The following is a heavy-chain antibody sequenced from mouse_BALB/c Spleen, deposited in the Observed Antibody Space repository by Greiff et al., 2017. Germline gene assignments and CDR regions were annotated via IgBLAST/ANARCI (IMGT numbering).Heavy chain of an antibody. CDR1: GYTFTSYY. V-gene: IGHV1S56*01. J-gene: IGHJ4*01. D-gene: IGHD2-4*01. CDR2: IYPGNVNT. CDR3: ARGGESTMITTRAMDY. Sequence: QFQLQQSGPELVKPGASVRISCKASGYTFTSYYIHWVKQRPGQGLEWIGWIYPGNVNTKYNEKFKGKATLTADKSSSTAYMQLSSLTSEDSAVYFCARGGESTMITTRAMDYWGQGTSVTVSS.